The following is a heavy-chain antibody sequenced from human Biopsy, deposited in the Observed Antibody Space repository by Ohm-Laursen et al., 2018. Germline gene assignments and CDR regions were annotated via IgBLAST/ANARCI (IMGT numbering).Heavy chain of an antibody. V-gene: IGHV4-59*01. CDR1: GGSIKSYY. CDR3: ARLTGDPSY. CDR2: IYYTGHT. J-gene: IGHJ4*02. Sequence: TLSLTCTVSGGSIKSYYWNWIRQSPGKGLEWIGFIYYTGHTNYNPSLKSRATISVDTSKNQSSLKVISVTAADTAVYYCARLTGDPSYWGQGILVTVSS. D-gene: IGHD7-27*01.